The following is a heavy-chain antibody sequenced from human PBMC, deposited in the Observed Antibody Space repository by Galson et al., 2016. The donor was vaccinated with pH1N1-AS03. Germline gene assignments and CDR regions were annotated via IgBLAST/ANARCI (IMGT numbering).Heavy chain of an antibody. V-gene: IGHV3-23*01. CDR2: LDGGRENT. Sequence: SLRLSCAASGFDVRANAMSWVRQAPGKGLEWVSALDGGRENTHHADFVKGRFTISRDNSKNTLYLQMNSLRPEDTAVYYCAKDVLSWAFDHWGQGALVTVSS. J-gene: IGHJ4*02. CDR1: GFDVRANA. D-gene: IGHD1-26*01. CDR3: AKDVLSWAFDH.